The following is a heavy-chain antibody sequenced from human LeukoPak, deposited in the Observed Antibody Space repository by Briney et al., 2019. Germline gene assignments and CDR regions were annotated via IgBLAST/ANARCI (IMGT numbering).Heavy chain of an antibody. CDR2: ISGSGGGT. D-gene: IGHD1-26*01. Sequence: GGSLRLSCAASGFTFSFYAMSWVRQAPGKGLEWVSAISGSGGGTFYADSVKGRFTISRDSSKNTLFLQMNSLRAEDTALYYCATRPPGGSYATFDYWGQGTLVTVSS. CDR3: ATRPPGGSYATFDY. CDR1: GFTFSFYA. J-gene: IGHJ4*02. V-gene: IGHV3-23*01.